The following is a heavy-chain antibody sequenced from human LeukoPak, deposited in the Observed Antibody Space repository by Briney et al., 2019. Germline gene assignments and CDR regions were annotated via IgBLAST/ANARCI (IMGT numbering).Heavy chain of an antibody. D-gene: IGHD2-15*01. CDR3: AREYCSGGSCYYSTFDY. Sequence: GGSLRLSCAASGFTFSSYWMHWVRQAPGKGLVWVSRINSDGSSTSYADSVKGRFTISRDNAKNTLYLQMNSLRAEDTAVYYCAREYCSGGSCYYSTFDYWGQGALVTVSS. CDR2: INSDGSST. J-gene: IGHJ4*02. CDR1: GFTFSSYW. V-gene: IGHV3-74*01.